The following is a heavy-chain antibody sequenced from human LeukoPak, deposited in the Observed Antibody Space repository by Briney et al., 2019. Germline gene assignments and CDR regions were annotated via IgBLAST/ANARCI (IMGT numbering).Heavy chain of an antibody. Sequence: GGSLRLSYAASGFTFSSFALSWVRQASGKGLEWVSSISGSGGSTSYADSVKGRFTISRDISTNTLCLQMNGLRAEDTAIYYCVRGCSDTCYRFDYWGQGTLVTVSS. J-gene: IGHJ4*02. V-gene: IGHV3-23*01. CDR3: VRGCSDTCYRFDY. CDR1: GFTFSSFA. D-gene: IGHD2-15*01. CDR2: ISGSGGST.